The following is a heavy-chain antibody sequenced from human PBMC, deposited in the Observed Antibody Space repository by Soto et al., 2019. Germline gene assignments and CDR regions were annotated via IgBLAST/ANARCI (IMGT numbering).Heavy chain of an antibody. J-gene: IGHJ4*02. CDR2: MSYVGDNK. CDR1: GFTFSSYA. CDR3: AREDDRIGYYLDC. D-gene: IGHD3-22*01. Sequence: QVQLVESGGGVVQPGRSLTLSCAASGFTFSSYAMQWVRQAPGEGLEWVAVMSYVGDNKYYADSVKGRFTISRENSKNPLYRQMNSLRAEDTAVYYCAREDDRIGYYLDCWGQGTLVTVSS. V-gene: IGHV3-30-3*01.